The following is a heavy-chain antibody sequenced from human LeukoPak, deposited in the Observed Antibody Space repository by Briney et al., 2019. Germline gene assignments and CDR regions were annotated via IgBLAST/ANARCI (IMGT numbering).Heavy chain of an antibody. V-gene: IGHV3-7*01. Sequence: PGGSLRLSCTLSGFTFSHYCMTWVRQAPGKGPEWVANIKQGGSHRYYVDSVRGRFTISRDNAKNSLFLQMNGLRAEDTAVYYCARRGGSSSRRSPIDYWGQGTLVTVSS. CDR2: IKQGGSHR. D-gene: IGHD6-6*01. CDR1: GFTFSHYC. J-gene: IGHJ4*02. CDR3: ARRGGSSSRRSPIDY.